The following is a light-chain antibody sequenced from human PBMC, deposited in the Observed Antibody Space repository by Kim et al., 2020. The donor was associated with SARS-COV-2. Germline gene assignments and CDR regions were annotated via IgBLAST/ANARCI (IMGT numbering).Light chain of an antibody. V-gene: IGKV1-33*01. CDR3: LQYHNLPYT. J-gene: IGKJ2*01. CDR2: VAS. Sequence: DIQMTQSPPSLSASVGDRVTITCQASQDISNYLNWYQQKPGQAPKLMIYVASTLQDGVPSRFSGRGSGTDFTFTISNLQPEDIATYFCLQYHNLPYTFGQGTKLAI. CDR1: QDISNY.